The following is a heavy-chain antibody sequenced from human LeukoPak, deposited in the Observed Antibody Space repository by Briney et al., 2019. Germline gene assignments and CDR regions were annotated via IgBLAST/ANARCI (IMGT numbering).Heavy chain of an antibody. CDR1: GGSISSGDYY. V-gene: IGHV4-30-4*01. CDR2: IYYSGST. J-gene: IGHJ6*02. CDR3: ARDHYYGSGSYYDGMDV. D-gene: IGHD3-10*01. Sequence: PSETLSLTCTVSGGSISSGDYYWSWIRQPPGKGLEWIGYIYYSGSTYYNPPLKSRVTISVDTSKNQFSLKLSSVTAADTAVYYCARDHYYGSGSYYDGMDVWGQGTTVTVSS.